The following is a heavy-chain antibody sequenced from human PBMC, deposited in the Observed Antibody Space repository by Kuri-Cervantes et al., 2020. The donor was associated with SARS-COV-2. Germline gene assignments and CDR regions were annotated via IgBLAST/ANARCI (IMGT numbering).Heavy chain of an antibody. CDR2: IYHSGST. D-gene: IGHD6-6*01. CDR3: ARQGGYSSSSLDY. Sequence: SQTLSLTCAVSGYSISSGYYWGWIRQPPGKGLEWIGSIYHSGSTYYNPSLKSRVTISVDTSKNQFSLKLSSVTTADTAVYYCARQGGYSSSSLDYWGQGTLVTVSS. V-gene: IGHV4-38-2*01. J-gene: IGHJ4*02. CDR1: GYSISSGYY.